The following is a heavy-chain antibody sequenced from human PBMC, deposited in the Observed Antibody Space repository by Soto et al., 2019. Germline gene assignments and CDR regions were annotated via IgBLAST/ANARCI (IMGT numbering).Heavy chain of an antibody. Sequence: QLQLQESGPGLVKPSETLSLTCTVSGGSISSSSYYWGWIRQPPGKGLEWIGSIYYSGSTYYNPSLKSRVTISVDTSKNQFSLKLSSVTAADTAVYYCARPQSFTMIVVAYDAFDIWGQGTMVTVSS. CDR1: GGSISSSSYY. D-gene: IGHD3-22*01. J-gene: IGHJ3*02. CDR2: IYYSGST. V-gene: IGHV4-39*01. CDR3: ARPQSFTMIVVAYDAFDI.